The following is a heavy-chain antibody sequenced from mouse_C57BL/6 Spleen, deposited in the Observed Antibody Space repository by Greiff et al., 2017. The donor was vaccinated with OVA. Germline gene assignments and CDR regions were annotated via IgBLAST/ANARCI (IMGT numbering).Heavy chain of an antibody. D-gene: IGHD4-1*01. CDR1: GFTFSSYA. J-gene: IGHJ3*01. CDR2: ISDGGSYT. CDR3: ARGTPTGTGFAY. Sequence: EVQVVESGGGLVKPGGSLKLSCAASGFTFSSYAMSWVRQTPEKRLEWVATISDGGSYTYYPDNVKGRFTISRDNAKNNLYLQMSHLKSEDTAMYYCARGTPTGTGFAYWGQGTLVTVSA. V-gene: IGHV5-4*01.